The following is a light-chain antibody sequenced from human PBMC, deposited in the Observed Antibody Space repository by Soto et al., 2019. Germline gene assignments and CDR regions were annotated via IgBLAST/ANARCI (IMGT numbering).Light chain of an antibody. J-gene: IGKJ2*01. CDR1: QSVSSSY. CDR2: GAS. V-gene: IGKV3-20*01. Sequence: EIVLTQSPATLSLSPGERATLSCTASQSVSSSYFAWYQQKPGQAPRLLIYGASSRATGIPDNFSNSGSGTDFTLSIDRLQPEDFAVYYCQQFGSLPYTFGQGTKLQI. CDR3: QQFGSLPYT.